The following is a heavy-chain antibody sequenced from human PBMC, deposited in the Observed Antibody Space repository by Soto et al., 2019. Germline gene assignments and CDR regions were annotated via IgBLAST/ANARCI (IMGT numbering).Heavy chain of an antibody. CDR3: ERDRDILVVPEDKRPYVYYYCLDV. J-gene: IGHJ6*02. V-gene: IGHV4-59*01. CDR1: GGSLSNYY. D-gene: IGHD2-2*01. Sequence: SETLSLTCSVSGGSLSNYYWSWIRQSPGKGLEWIGYVDYSGRAHYTPSLKSRVTMSVETSKNQFSLKVRSVTTADTAVYYCERDRDILVVPEDKRPYVYYYCLDVWGPVTTVAVSS. CDR2: VDYSGRA.